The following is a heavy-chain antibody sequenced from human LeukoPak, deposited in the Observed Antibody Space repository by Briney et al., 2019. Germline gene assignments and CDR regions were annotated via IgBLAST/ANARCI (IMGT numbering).Heavy chain of an antibody. D-gene: IGHD2-2*01. V-gene: IGHV4-38-2*02. J-gene: IGHJ4*02. CDR2: IFHSGST. CDR1: GYSTSSGSY. Sequence: SETLSLTCTVSGYSTSSGSYWGWIRQPPGKGLEWIGSIFHSGSTYYNPSLKSRVTISVDTSKNQFSLKLSSVTAADTAVYYCARGRYCSSTSCYFDYWGQGTLVTVSS. CDR3: ARGRYCSSTSCYFDY.